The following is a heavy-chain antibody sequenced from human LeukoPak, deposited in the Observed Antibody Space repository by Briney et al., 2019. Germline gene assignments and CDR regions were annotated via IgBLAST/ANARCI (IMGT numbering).Heavy chain of an antibody. D-gene: IGHD5-18*01. Sequence: GGSLRLSCAASGFTFSDYYMSWIRQAPGKGLEWVSYISSSGNTIYYADSVKGRFTISRDNAKNSLYLQMNSLRAEDTAVYYCARDRYSYGYGYYMDVWGKGTTVTVSS. CDR2: ISSSGNTI. CDR3: ARDRYSYGYGYYMDV. CDR1: GFTFSDYY. J-gene: IGHJ6*03. V-gene: IGHV3-11*01.